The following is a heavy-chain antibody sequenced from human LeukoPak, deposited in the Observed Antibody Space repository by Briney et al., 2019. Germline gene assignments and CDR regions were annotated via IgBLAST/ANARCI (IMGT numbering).Heavy chain of an antibody. V-gene: IGHV3-48*04. J-gene: IGHJ4*02. D-gene: IGHD4-17*01. CDR3: ARDSRDPDYGDSEFDY. CDR1: GFTFSSYS. CDR2: ISSSSSTI. Sequence: GGSLRLSCAASGFTFSSYSMNWVRQAPGKGLEWVSYISSSSSTIYYADSVKGRFTISRDNAKNSLYLQMNSLRAEDTALYYCARDSRDPDYGDSEFDYWGQGTLVTVSS.